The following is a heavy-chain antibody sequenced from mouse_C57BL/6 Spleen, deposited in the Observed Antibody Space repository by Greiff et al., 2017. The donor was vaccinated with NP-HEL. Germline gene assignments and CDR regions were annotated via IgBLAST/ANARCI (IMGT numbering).Heavy chain of an antibody. CDR1: GYTFTDYN. J-gene: IGHJ1*03. CDR3: ARSGYSNDGWYFDV. Sequence: EVKLMESGPELVKPGASVKMSCKASGYTFTDYNMHWVKQSHGKSLEWIGYINPNNGGTSYNQKFKGKATLTVNKSSSTAYMGIRSLTSEDAAVYDCARSGYSNDGWYFDVWGTGTTVTVSS. V-gene: IGHV1-22*01. D-gene: IGHD2-12*01. CDR2: INPNNGGT.